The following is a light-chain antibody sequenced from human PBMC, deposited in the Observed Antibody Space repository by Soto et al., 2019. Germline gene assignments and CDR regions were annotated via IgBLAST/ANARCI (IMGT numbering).Light chain of an antibody. CDR3: LQDYNYPRT. CDR2: AAS. V-gene: IGKV1-6*02. Sequence: IQMTQSPSSLSAPIGYRVTITCRASQGIRNDLGWYQQKPGKAPKLLIYAASSLQSGVPSRFSGSGSGTDFTLTISSLQPEDFATYYCLQDYNYPRTFGQGTKGDIK. J-gene: IGKJ1*01. CDR1: QGIRND.